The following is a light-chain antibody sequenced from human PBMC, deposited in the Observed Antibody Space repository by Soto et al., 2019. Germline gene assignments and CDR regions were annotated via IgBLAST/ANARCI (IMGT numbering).Light chain of an antibody. V-gene: IGKV1-33*01. CDR3: QHYDDLPAFT. Sequence: DIQMTQSPSSLSASVRDRVTITCQASQDISNSLNWYQQKPGKAPKLLISDASDLVTGVPSRFSGSGSGTDFTFTISSLQPEDIATYYCQHYDDLPAFTFGQGTKLEIK. CDR2: DAS. CDR1: QDISNS. J-gene: IGKJ2*01.